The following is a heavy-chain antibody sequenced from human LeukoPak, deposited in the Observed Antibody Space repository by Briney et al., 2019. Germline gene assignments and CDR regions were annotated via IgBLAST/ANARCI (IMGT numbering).Heavy chain of an antibody. D-gene: IGHD6-13*01. CDR3: ARVGSPYSSSWYLPSYYFDY. CDR2: ISSSGSTI. J-gene: IGHJ4*02. V-gene: IGHV3-48*03. Sequence: GGSLRLSCAASGFTFSSYEMNWVRQAPGKGLEWVSYISSSGSTIYYADSVKGRFTISRDNAKNSLYLQMNSLRAEDTAVYYCARVGSPYSSSWYLPSYYFDYWGQGTLVTVSS. CDR1: GFTFSSYE.